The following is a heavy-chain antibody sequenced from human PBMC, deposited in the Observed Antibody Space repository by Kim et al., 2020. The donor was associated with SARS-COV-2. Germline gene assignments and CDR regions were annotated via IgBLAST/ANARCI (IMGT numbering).Heavy chain of an antibody. V-gene: IGHV3-48*02. CDR1: GFTFSNYN. J-gene: IGHJ6*02. Sequence: GGSLRLSCAASGFTFSNYNMNWVRQAPGKGLEWISCITSSSSAIYYADSVKGRFTVSRDNAQNSLYLQLNSLRDEDTAVYYCRTFLRGSSGVGIDVWGQGTTVSVSS. D-gene: IGHD3-10*01. CDR3: RTFLRGSSGVGIDV. CDR2: ITSSSSAI.